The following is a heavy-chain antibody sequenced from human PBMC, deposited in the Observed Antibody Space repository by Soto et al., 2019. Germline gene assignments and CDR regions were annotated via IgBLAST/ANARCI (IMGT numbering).Heavy chain of an antibody. CDR3: ASWRIPLAGGDFDI. V-gene: IGHV4-4*02. J-gene: IGHJ3*02. Sequence: SETLSLTCAVSGGSISSSNWWSWVRQPPGKGLEWIGEIYHSGSTNYNPSLKSRVTISVDKSKNQFSLKLSSVTAADTAVYYCASWRIPLAGGDFDILGQGTMVTVSS. CDR2: IYHSGST. D-gene: IGHD5-18*01. CDR1: GGSISSSNW.